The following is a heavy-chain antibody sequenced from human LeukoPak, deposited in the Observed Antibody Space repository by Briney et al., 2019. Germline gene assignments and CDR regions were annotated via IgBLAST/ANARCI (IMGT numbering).Heavy chain of an antibody. Sequence: SETLSLTCTVSGGSISSSSYYWGWIRQPPGKGLEWIGSIYYSGSTYYNPSLKSRVTISVDTSKNQFSLKLSSVTAADTAVYYCARRAIAVAGTFDYWGQGTLVTVSS. D-gene: IGHD6-19*01. CDR1: GGSISSSSYY. CDR2: IYYSGST. J-gene: IGHJ4*02. V-gene: IGHV4-39*07. CDR3: ARRAIAVAGTFDY.